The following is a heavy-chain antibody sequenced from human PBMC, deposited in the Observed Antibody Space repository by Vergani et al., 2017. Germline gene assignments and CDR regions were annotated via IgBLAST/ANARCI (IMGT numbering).Heavy chain of an antibody. CDR3: ARGTVPAAMD. Sequence: QLQLQESGPGLVKPSETLSLTCAVYGGSFSGYYWSWIRQPPGKGLEWIGEINHSGSTNYNPSLKSRVTISVDTSKNQFSLKLSSVTAADTAVYYCARGTVPAAMDWGQGTLVTVSS. D-gene: IGHD2-2*01. CDR1: GGSFSGYY. V-gene: IGHV4-34*01. CDR2: INHSGST. J-gene: IGHJ4*02.